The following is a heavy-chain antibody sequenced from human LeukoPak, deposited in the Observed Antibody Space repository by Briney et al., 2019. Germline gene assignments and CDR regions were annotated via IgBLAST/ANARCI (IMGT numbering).Heavy chain of an antibody. CDR1: GGSFSGYY. CDR3: ARRLGSVPPYYDS. Sequence: SETLSLTCAVYGGSFSGYYWSWIRQPPGKGLEWIGEINHSGGTNYNPSLKSRVTISVDTSKNQFSLKLSSVTAADTAVYYCARRLGSVPPYYDSWGQGTLVTVSS. D-gene: IGHD3-3*01. V-gene: IGHV4-34*01. J-gene: IGHJ5*02. CDR2: INHSGGT.